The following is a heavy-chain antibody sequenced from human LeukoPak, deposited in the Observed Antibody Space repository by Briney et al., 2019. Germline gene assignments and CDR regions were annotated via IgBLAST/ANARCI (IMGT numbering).Heavy chain of an antibody. CDR2: MNPNSGNT. J-gene: IGHJ4*02. Sequence: ASVKVSCKASGYTFTSYDINWVRQATGQGLEWMGWMNPNSGNTGYAQKFQGRVTITTDESTSTAYMELSSLRSEDTAVYYCAGGFYDSSGYFDYWGQGTLVTVSS. D-gene: IGHD3-22*01. CDR3: AGGFYDSSGYFDY. V-gene: IGHV1-8*03. CDR1: GYTFTSYD.